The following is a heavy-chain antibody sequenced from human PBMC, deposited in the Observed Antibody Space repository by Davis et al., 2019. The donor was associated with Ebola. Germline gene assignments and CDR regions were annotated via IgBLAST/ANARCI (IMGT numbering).Heavy chain of an antibody. Sequence: GSSLKISCASSGFIFSYYTNWVRHPRGQGPVSSVSSHGGNGNTKYSQRFQGRVTITTDTSASTVYLDLTSLRSDDTAVFFCARASFGYNSGWYTDYWGPGSVVTVSS. D-gene: IGHD6-19*01. CDR1: GFIFSYY. V-gene: IGHV1-3*01. CDR2: SHGGNGNT. J-gene: IGHJ4*02. CDR3: ARASFGYNSGWYTDY.